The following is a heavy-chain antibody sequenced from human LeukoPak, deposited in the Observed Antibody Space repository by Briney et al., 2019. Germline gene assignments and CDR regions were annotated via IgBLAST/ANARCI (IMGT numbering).Heavy chain of an antibody. Sequence: PSETLSLTCAVYGGSFSGYYWSWIRQPPGKGLEWIGEINHSGSTNYNPSLKSRVTISVDTSKNQFSLKLSSVTAADTAVYYRARGEKNYYDSSGYYLWGQGTLVTVSS. CDR3: ARGEKNYYDSSGYYL. CDR1: GGSFSGYY. D-gene: IGHD3-22*01. CDR2: INHSGST. V-gene: IGHV4-34*01. J-gene: IGHJ4*02.